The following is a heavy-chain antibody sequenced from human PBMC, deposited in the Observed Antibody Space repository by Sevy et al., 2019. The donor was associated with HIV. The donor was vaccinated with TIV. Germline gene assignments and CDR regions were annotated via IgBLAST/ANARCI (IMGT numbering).Heavy chain of an antibody. CDR3: AKDGGPDGYYYYNMDV. Sequence: PGGSLRLSCAASGFTFTSYAMSWVRQAPGKGLEWVSAISGSGGSIYYADSVKGRFTISRDNSKNTLYLQMNSLRAEDTAVYYCAKDGGPDGYYYYNMDVWGQGTTVTVSS. CDR2: ISGSGGSI. J-gene: IGHJ6*02. V-gene: IGHV3-23*01. CDR1: GFTFTSYA. D-gene: IGHD3-10*01.